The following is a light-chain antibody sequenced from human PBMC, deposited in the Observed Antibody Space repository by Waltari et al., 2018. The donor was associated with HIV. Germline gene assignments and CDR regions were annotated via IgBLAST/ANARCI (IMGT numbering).Light chain of an antibody. CDR2: NND. V-gene: IGLV1-44*01. CDR1: YSNIGSNT. J-gene: IGLJ3*02. CDR3: ASWDDKLDGWV. Sequence: QSLLPQPPSASGTPGQRVTISCSGSYSNIGSNTVNWHQQLPGSAPRALIYNNDQRPSGVPARFSGSKSGTSASLAISGLQSEDQGDYYCASWDDKLDGWVFGGGTRLTVL.